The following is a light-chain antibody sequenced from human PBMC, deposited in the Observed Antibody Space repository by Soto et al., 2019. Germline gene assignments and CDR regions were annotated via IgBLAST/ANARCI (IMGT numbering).Light chain of an antibody. CDR1: QHMKSF. CDR2: ATS. J-gene: IGKJ4*01. CDR3: QQTYVAPLT. Sequence: DIQMTQSPSSLSASVGERLTITCRASQHMKSFLNWYQQKPGKAPQLLIYATSRVQSGVPTGFSGGRSGTDYSLSISSLQPEDFATYYCQQTYVAPLTFGEGTKVEI. V-gene: IGKV1-39*01.